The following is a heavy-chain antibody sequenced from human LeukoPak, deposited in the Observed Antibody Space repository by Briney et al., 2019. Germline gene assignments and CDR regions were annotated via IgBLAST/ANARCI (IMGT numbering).Heavy chain of an antibody. D-gene: IGHD5-18*01. Sequence: GGSLRLSCAASGFTFSSNAMNWVRRAPGKGLEWVSGISGSGGSTYSADSVKGRFTISRDNAKHSLYLQMNSLRVEDTAVYYCATASTKRDTDAFDIWGQGTMVTVSS. CDR3: ATASTKRDTDAFDI. V-gene: IGHV3-23*01. CDR1: GFTFSSNA. CDR2: ISGSGGST. J-gene: IGHJ3*02.